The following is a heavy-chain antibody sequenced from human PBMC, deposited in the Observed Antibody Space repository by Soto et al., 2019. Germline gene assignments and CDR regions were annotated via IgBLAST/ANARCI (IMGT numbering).Heavy chain of an antibody. CDR3: ARPPGGIYYDSSGYFDY. J-gene: IGHJ4*02. Sequence: QVQLVESGGGVVQPGRSLRLSCAASGVTFSSYGMHWVRQAPGKGLEWVAVIWYDGSNKYYADSVKGRFTISRDNSKNTLYLQRNSLRAEDTAVYYCARPPGGIYYDSSGYFDYWGQGTLVTVSS. D-gene: IGHD3-22*01. CDR1: GVTFSSYG. V-gene: IGHV3-33*01. CDR2: IWYDGSNK.